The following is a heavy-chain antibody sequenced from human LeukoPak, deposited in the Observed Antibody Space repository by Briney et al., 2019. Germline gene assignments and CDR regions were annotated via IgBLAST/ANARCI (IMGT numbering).Heavy chain of an antibody. Sequence: RWASVKVSCKASGYTFTGYYMHWVRQAPGQGLEWMGWINPNSGGTNYEQNFQGRVPMTRDPSISTAYMELSRLRSDDTAVYYCARVGRLRFLEWFRYWGQGTLVTVSS. CDR3: ARVGRLRFLEWFRY. D-gene: IGHD3-3*01. J-gene: IGHJ4*02. CDR2: INPNSGGT. CDR1: GYTFTGYY. V-gene: IGHV1-2*02.